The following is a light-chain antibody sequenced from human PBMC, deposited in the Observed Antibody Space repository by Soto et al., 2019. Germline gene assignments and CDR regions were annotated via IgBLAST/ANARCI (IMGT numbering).Light chain of an antibody. Sequence: QSVLTQPASVSGSPGQSITISCTGTSSDVGGYNYVSWYQQHPGKAPKLMIYDVSNRPSGVSNRFSGSKSGNPASLTISGLQAEDEADYYCCSYTSSSTYVFGTGTKLTVL. CDR2: DVS. CDR1: SSDVGGYNY. CDR3: CSYTSSSTYV. V-gene: IGLV2-14*01. J-gene: IGLJ1*01.